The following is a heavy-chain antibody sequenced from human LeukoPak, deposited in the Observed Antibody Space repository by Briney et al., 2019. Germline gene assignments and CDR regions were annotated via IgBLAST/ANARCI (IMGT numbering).Heavy chain of an antibody. CDR1: GYTLNELS. CDR3: ATTLTKVGDILPYY. Sequence: GASVKVSCKVSGYTLNELSMHWVRQAPGKGLEWMGGFDPEDGETIYAQKFQGRVTMTEDTSTDTAYIELSSLRSEDTAVYYCATTLTKVGDILPYYWGQGTLVTVSS. CDR2: FDPEDGET. V-gene: IGHV1-24*01. J-gene: IGHJ4*02. D-gene: IGHD1-26*01.